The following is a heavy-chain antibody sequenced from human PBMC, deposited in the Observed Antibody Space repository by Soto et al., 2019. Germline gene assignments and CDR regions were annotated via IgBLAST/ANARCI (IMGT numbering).Heavy chain of an antibody. D-gene: IGHD2-2*01. CDR1: GFSLSTSGVG. CDR2: IYWDDDT. CDR3: AHSSTAAKAGLFDY. J-gene: IGHJ4*02. V-gene: IGHV2-5*02. Sequence: QITLKESGPTLVKPTQTLTLTCTFSGFSLSTSGVGVGWIRQPPGKALEWLTLIYWDDDTRYSPSLKSRLTNTKDTSKNHGVLTMTNMDPVDTGTYYGAHSSTAAKAGLFDYWGQGTLVTVSS.